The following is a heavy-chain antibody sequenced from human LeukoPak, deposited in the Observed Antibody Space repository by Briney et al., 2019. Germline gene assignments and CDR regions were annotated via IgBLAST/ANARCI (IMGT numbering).Heavy chain of an antibody. J-gene: IGHJ6*02. V-gene: IGHV3-23*01. Sequence: GGSLRLSCAASGFTFSSYAMSWVRQAPGKGLEWVSGISGSGGSTYYADSVKGRFTISRDNSKNTLYLQMNSLRAEDTAVYYCAKGVGYYYYYGMDVWGQGTTVTVSS. CDR1: GFTFSSYA. CDR3: AKGVGYYYYYGMDV. CDR2: ISGSGGST. D-gene: IGHD2-15*01.